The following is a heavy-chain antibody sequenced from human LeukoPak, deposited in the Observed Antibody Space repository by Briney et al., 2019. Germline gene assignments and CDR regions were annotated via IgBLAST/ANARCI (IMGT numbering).Heavy chain of an antibody. CDR1: VDNFNNFG. J-gene: IGHJ4*02. CDR3: ARVPSIVRRTFYIVY. V-gene: IGHV1-69*01. CDR2: IYLIFHTP. D-gene: IGHD2-21*01. Sequence: SVTVTCKASVDNFNNFGFSWVRQPPAQGLEWMGGIYLIFHTPNYAQKFLGRITITADEPTNTAYMALNSLRSNGTAVYYCARVPSIVRRTFYIVYWGQGTLVTVSS.